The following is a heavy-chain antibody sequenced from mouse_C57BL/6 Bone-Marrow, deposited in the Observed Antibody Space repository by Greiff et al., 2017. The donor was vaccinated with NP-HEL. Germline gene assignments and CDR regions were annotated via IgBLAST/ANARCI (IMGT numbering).Heavy chain of an antibody. V-gene: IGHV1-72*01. CDR1: GYTFPSYW. J-gene: IGHJ1*01. D-gene: IGHD1-1*01. CDR3: ARYCYGVRDWYFDV. CDR2: IDPTSGGT. Sequence: QVQLQQPGADLVKPGASVKLSCKASGYTFPSYWMHWVKQRPGRGLEWIGRIDPTSGGTKFTEKFKTKATLTVVKLSSTAYMQLSSLTSEDSAVYYCARYCYGVRDWYFDVWGAGTTVTVSS.